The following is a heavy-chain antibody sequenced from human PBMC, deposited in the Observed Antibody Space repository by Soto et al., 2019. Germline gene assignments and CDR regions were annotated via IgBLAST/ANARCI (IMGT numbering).Heavy chain of an antibody. J-gene: IGHJ4*02. CDR1: GFTLSGSA. Sequence: GGSLRLSCAASGFTLSGSAVHWARQAPGKGLEWVGRIRSKANNYATTYGAPVKGRFTISRDDSKNTAYLQMNSLKTEDTAVYFCSSPSRASCSGASRYDYCGQGTLVTVS. D-gene: IGHD2-15*01. V-gene: IGHV3-73*01. CDR2: IRSKANNYAT. CDR3: SSPSRASCSGASRYDY.